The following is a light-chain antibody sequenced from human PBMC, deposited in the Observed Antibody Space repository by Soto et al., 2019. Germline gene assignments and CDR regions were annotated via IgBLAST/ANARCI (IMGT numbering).Light chain of an antibody. Sequence: IQLTHSPSSMSASVGERVKMTCGASETISTFLNWYQHKPGKAPKLLISASSRLQSGVPSRFSGSGSGTDFTLTISSLQPEDFATYYCQQSYSTPITFGQGTRLEIK. V-gene: IGKV1-39*01. CDR3: QQSYSTPIT. CDR1: ETISTF. CDR2: ASS. J-gene: IGKJ5*01.